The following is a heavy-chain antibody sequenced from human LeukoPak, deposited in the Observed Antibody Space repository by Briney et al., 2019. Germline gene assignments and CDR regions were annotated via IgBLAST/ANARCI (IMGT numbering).Heavy chain of an antibody. CDR1: GFTFIRYA. J-gene: IGHJ1*01. D-gene: IGHD2/OR15-2a*01. Sequence: PGRSLLLSCPGSGFTFIRYAMSWVRHPPGNGLGWISAISGSGGSTNYAPSVKGRFTISRDNSKHTLYLQMNSLRAEDTAVYYCAKTLFYDRGHETFQHWGQGTLVTVSS. V-gene: IGHV3-23*01. CDR3: AKTLFYDRGHETFQH. CDR2: ISGSGGST.